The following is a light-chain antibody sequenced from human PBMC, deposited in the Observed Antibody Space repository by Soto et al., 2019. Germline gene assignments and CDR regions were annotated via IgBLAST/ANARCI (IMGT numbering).Light chain of an antibody. CDR3: QQHNQWPIT. Sequence: EIVRTQSPGTLSLSPGERATLSCSASQSVSSSFLAWYQQKPGQAPRLLIYYISTRATGIPARFSGSGSGTEFTLTINSLQSEDSAVYYCQQHNQWPITFGQGTRLEIK. CDR1: QSVSSS. V-gene: IGKV3D-15*01. CDR2: YIS. J-gene: IGKJ5*01.